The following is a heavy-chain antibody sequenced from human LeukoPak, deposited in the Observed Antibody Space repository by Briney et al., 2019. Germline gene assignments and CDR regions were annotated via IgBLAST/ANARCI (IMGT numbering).Heavy chain of an antibody. CDR2: IYYSGST. CDR1: GGSISSYY. CDR3: ARVAARAYYYYYMDV. D-gene: IGHD6-6*01. J-gene: IGHJ6*03. V-gene: IGHV4-59*01. Sequence: PSETLSLTCTVSGGSISSYYWSWVRQPPGKGLEWIGYIYYSGSTNYNPSLKSRVTISVDTSKTQFSLKLSSVSAADTAVYYCARVAARAYYYYYMDVWGKGTTVTVSS.